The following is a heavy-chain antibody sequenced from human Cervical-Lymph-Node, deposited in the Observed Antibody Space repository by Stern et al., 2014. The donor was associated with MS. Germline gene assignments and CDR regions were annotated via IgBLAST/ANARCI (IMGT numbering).Heavy chain of an antibody. Sequence: EVQLVQSGAEVKKPGESLKISCKASRDSFTHYWIGWVRQMPGKGLEWMGGMFPGDSDTKYSPSFQGQVTISVDRSPSTASLQWSSLKASDTAIYYCARHHGRSPTPFDSWGQGTRVTVSS. J-gene: IGHJ4*02. CDR1: RDSFTHYW. V-gene: IGHV5-51*01. D-gene: IGHD5-24*01. CDR2: MFPGDSDT. CDR3: ARHHGRSPTPFDS.